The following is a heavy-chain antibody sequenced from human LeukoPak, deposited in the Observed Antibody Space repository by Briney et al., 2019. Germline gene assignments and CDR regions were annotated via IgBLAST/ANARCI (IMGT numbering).Heavy chain of an antibody. D-gene: IGHD3-9*01. CDR1: GYAFTSYG. V-gene: IGHV1-18*01. Sequence: ASVKVSCKASGYAFTSYGISWVRQAPGQGLEWMGWISAYNGNTNYAQKLQGRVTMTTDTSTSTAYMELRSLRSDDTAVYYCASPDYDILTGYHHDAFDIWGQGTMVTVPS. CDR2: ISAYNGNT. J-gene: IGHJ3*02. CDR3: ASPDYDILTGYHHDAFDI.